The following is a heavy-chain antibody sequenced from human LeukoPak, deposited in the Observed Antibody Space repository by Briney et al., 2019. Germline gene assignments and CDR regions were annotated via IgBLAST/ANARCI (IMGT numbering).Heavy chain of an antibody. V-gene: IGHV4-59*01. Sequence: KASETLSLTCTVSGGSISSYYWSWIRQPPGKGLEWIGYIYYSGSTNYNPSLKSRVTISVDTSKNQFSLKLSSVTAADTAVYYCARVGRYFDWLDVSAKDDAFDIWGQGTMVTVSS. D-gene: IGHD3-9*01. CDR1: GGSISSYY. CDR3: ARVGRYFDWLDVSAKDDAFDI. CDR2: IYYSGST. J-gene: IGHJ3*02.